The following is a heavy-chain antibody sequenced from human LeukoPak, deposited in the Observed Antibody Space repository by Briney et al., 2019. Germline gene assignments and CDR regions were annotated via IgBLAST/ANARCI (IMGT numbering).Heavy chain of an antibody. Sequence: PLETLSLTCAVYCGSFSGYYWCWIPQPPGKGLEWIGEINHSGSTNYNPSLKSRVTISVDTSKNQFSLKLSSVTAADTAEKYCAKGARSGCYYPYLYYFDYWGQGTMVTVSS. J-gene: IGHJ4*02. V-gene: IGHV4-34*01. CDR1: CGSFSGYY. CDR3: AKGARSGCYYPYLYYFDY. D-gene: IGHD6-19*01. CDR2: INHSGST.